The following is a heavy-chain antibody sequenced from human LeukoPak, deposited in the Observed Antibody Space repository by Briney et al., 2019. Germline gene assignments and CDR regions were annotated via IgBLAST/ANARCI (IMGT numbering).Heavy chain of an antibody. CDR3: ARDYGGRGVTNFDY. CDR1: GYAFTSYG. J-gene: IGHJ4*02. D-gene: IGHD3-10*01. Sequence: ASVKVSCKASGYAFTSYGISWVRQAPGQGLEWMGWISAYNGNTNYAQKLQGRVTMTTDTSTSTAYMELRSLRSDDTAVYYCARDYGGRGVTNFDYWGQGTLVTVSS. V-gene: IGHV1-18*01. CDR2: ISAYNGNT.